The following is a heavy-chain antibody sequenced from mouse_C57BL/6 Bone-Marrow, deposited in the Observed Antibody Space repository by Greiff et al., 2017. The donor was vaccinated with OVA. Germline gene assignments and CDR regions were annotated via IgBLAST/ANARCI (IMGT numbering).Heavy chain of an antibody. D-gene: IGHD1-1*01. Sequence: QVQLQQSGAELVKPGASVKISCKASGYSFSSYWMNWVKQRPGKGLEWIGQIYPGDGDTNYNGKFKGKATLTADKSSSTAYMQLSSLTSEDSAVYVCARSDYGSSQYYFDDWGQGTTLTVSS. CDR2: IYPGDGDT. CDR1: GYSFSSYW. CDR3: ARSDYGSSQYYFDD. J-gene: IGHJ2*01. V-gene: IGHV1-80*01.